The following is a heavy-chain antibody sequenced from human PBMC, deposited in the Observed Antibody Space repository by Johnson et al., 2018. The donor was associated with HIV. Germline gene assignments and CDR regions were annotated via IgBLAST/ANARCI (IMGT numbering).Heavy chain of an antibody. V-gene: IGHV3-23*04. D-gene: IGHD3-16*01. Sequence: VQLVESGGGLVQPGGSLRLSCAASGFTFSTYAMSWVRQAPGKGPAWVSALTPSGGGTYYADSVKGRFTISSDNSKNTLYLQLNSLRAEDTAVFYCAKHLSTLVDAFDIWGQGTMVTVSS. J-gene: IGHJ3*02. CDR3: AKHLSTLVDAFDI. CDR1: GFTFSTYA. CDR2: LTPSGGGT.